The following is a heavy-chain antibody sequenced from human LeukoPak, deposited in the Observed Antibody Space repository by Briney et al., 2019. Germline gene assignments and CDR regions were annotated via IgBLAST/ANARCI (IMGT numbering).Heavy chain of an antibody. J-gene: IGHJ6*02. V-gene: IGHV3-11*01. Sequence: GGSLRLSCAASGFTFSDYYMSWIRQAPGKGLEWVSYISSSGSTIYYADSVKGRFTISRDNAKNSLYLQTNSLRAEDTAVYYCARDPYYYDSSGYFYYYGMDVWGQGTTVTVSS. CDR1: GFTFSDYY. D-gene: IGHD3-22*01. CDR2: ISSSGSTI. CDR3: ARDPYYYDSSGYFYYYGMDV.